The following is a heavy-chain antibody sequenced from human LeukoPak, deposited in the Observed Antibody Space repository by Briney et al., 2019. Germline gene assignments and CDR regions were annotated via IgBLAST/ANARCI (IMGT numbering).Heavy chain of an antibody. V-gene: IGHV4-34*01. Sequence: SETLSLTCAVYGGSFSGYYWSWIRQPPGKGLEWIGDINHSGSTNYNPSLKSRVTISVDTSKNQFSLKLSSVTAADTAVYYCAREGPSGYYYYDYYMDVWGKGTTVTVSS. CDR3: AREGPSGYYYYDYYMDV. CDR2: INHSGST. D-gene: IGHD6-25*01. CDR1: GGSFSGYY. J-gene: IGHJ6*03.